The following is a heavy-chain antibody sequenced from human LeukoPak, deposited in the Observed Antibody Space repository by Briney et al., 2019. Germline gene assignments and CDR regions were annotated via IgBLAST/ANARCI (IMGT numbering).Heavy chain of an antibody. CDR1: GFAFSNYG. V-gene: IGHV3-23*01. CDR2: INAGGDP. D-gene: IGHD1-1*01. J-gene: IGHJ4*02. CDR3: AKTFNWNYFDY. Sequence: PGGPLRFSGAASGFAFSNYGMSWVRQAPGKALEWVSTINAGGDPYYANSLGGRLTISRGICKDTLYLQMNSLRAEETAVYYCAKTFNWNYFDYWGQGTLVTVSS.